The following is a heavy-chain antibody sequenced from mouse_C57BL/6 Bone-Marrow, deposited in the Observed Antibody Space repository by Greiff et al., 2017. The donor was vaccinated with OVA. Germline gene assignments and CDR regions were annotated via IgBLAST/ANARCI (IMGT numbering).Heavy chain of an antibody. CDR1: GYAFSSSW. CDR3: ARHSSGPLYYAMDY. CDR2: IYPGDGDT. Sequence: QVQLQQSGPELVKPGASVKISCKASGYAFSSSWMNWVKQRPGKGLEWIGRIYPGDGDTNYNGKFKGKATLTADKSSSTAYMQLSSLTSEDSAVYFCARHSSGPLYYAMDYWGQGTSVTVSS. D-gene: IGHD3-2*02. V-gene: IGHV1-82*01. J-gene: IGHJ4*01.